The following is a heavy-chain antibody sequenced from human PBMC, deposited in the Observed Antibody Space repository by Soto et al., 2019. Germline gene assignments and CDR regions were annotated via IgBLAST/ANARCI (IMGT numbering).Heavy chain of an antibody. Sequence: QVQLVQSGAEVEKPGASVKVSCKSSGYPFTHYGITWVRQAPGQGLEWMGWISPFNGNTNYGQTLQGRVTLTTDTSTSTVYMELRSLRSDDTAVYYCARDQSFDRSYYYGIDFWGQGTPVTVSS. CDR3: ARDQSFDRSYYYGIDF. J-gene: IGHJ6*02. CDR1: GYPFTHYG. D-gene: IGHD3-22*01. V-gene: IGHV1-18*01. CDR2: ISPFNGNT.